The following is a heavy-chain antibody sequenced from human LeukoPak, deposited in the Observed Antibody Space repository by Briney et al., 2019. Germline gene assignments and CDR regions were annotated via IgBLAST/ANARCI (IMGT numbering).Heavy chain of an antibody. CDR3: AKPIGTATRGGFDI. CDR1: GFTFSSYA. D-gene: IGHD2-8*02. J-gene: IGHJ3*02. Sequence: PGGSLRLSCAVSGFTFSSYAMSWVRQAPGKGLEWVSAVSGNGDSTYYADSVKGRFTISRDNSKKHLYLQMTKLRAEDTAVYYCAKPIGTATRGGFDIWGQGTMVTVSS. CDR2: VSGNGDST. V-gene: IGHV3-23*01.